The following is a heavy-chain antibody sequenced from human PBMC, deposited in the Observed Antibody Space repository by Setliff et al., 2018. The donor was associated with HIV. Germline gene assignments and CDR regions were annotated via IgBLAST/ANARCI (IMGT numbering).Heavy chain of an antibody. J-gene: IGHJ6*03. V-gene: IGHV4-59*11. CDR1: GVSISSQY. CDR3: TRDRSEGGRWELLSLGYYYNYYMDV. Sequence: PSETLSLTCAVSGVSISSQYWSWIRQPPGKGLEWIGFIYYNVNNNYNPSLKSRVSISVDTSKNQFSLRLSSVTAADTAVYYCTRDRSEGGRWELLSLGYYYNYYMDVWGKGTTVTVS. CDR2: IYYNVNN. D-gene: IGHD1-26*01.